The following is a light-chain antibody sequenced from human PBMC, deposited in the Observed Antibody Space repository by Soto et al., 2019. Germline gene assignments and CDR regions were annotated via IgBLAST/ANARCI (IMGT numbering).Light chain of an antibody. Sequence: DIQMTQSPSSLSASIGDRVTLTCRASQSIGTNLNWYQQRPGKAPKLLIYAVSSLQSGVSSRCSGNGSGTDFTLSINSLQREDFSTYYCQQTYSVPPLFGRGTKVEIK. V-gene: IGKV1-39*01. CDR3: QQTYSVPPL. CDR1: QSIGTN. J-gene: IGKJ1*01. CDR2: AVS.